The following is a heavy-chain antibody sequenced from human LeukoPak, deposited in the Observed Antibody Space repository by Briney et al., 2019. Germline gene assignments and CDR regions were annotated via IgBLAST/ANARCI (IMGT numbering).Heavy chain of an antibody. Sequence: GALVKVSCKASGYTFTSYGISWVRQAPGQGLEWMGWISAYNGNTNYAQKLQGRVTMTTDTSTSTAYMELRSLRSDDTAVYYCARDRAYYYGSGSYYYWGQGTLVTVSS. J-gene: IGHJ4*02. CDR1: GYTFTSYG. CDR3: ARDRAYYYGSGSYYY. CDR2: ISAYNGNT. V-gene: IGHV1-18*01. D-gene: IGHD3-10*01.